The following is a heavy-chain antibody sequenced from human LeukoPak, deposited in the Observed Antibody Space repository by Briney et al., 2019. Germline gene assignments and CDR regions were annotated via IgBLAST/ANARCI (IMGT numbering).Heavy chain of an antibody. D-gene: IGHD2-2*01. CDR2: INSDGSST. Sequence: GGSLRLSCAASGLTFSNYWMHWVRHAPGKGLVWVSRINSDGSSTSYADSVKGRFTISRDNAKNTLYLQMNSLRAEDTAVYYCARDASVVVPAAGFGYWGQGTLVTVSS. CDR3: ARDASVVVPAAGFGY. V-gene: IGHV3-74*01. J-gene: IGHJ4*02. CDR1: GLTFSNYW.